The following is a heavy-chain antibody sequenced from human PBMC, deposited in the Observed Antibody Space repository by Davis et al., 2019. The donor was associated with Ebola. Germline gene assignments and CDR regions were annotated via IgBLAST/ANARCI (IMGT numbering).Heavy chain of an antibody. V-gene: IGHV6-1*01. CDR1: GDSVSSGG. D-gene: IGHD5-18*01. CDR3: ARGWLRAGMDV. J-gene: IGHJ6*04. CDR2: TYYNYKGYN. Sequence: PSETLSLTCAISGDSVSSGGWNWIRQSPSRGLEWLGRTYYNYKGYNDYAVSVKSRISINPDTSKNQFSLQLNSVPPEDTALYYCARGWLRAGMDVWGEGTTVTVPS.